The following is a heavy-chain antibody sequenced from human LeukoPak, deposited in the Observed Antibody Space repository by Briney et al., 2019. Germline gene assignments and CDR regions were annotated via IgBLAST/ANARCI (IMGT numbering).Heavy chain of an antibody. CDR3: ARDRGANYYGSLKLFDS. D-gene: IGHD3-10*01. V-gene: IGHV3-7*01. CDR1: GFSFSSYW. J-gene: IGHJ4*02. CDR2: IKQDGSEK. Sequence: PGGSLRLSCAATGFSFSSYWMSWVRKAPGKGLEWVANIKQDGSEKYYVDSVKGRFTISRDNAKNSVYLQMNSLRANDTAVYYCARDRGANYYGSLKLFDSWGQGTLVTVSS.